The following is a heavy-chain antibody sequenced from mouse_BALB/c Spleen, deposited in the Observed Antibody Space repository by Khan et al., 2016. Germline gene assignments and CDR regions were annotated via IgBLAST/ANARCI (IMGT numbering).Heavy chain of an antibody. V-gene: IGHV14-3*02. CDR1: GFNIKDTY. D-gene: IGHD2-3*01. J-gene: IGHJ3*01. Sequence: VQLPQSGAEFVKPVASVKLSCTASGFNIKDTYIHWVKQSPDQGLEWIGGIDPANGNTKFDPKFQGKATIPTDTSSNTAYLQLSSLTSEDTAVYYCVRPFYDGYYGFAYWGQGTLVTVAA. CDR3: VRPFYDGYYGFAY. CDR2: IDPANGNT.